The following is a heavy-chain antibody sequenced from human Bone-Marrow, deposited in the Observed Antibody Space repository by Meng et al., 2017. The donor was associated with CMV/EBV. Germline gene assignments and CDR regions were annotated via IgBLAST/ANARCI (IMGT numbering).Heavy chain of an antibody. CDR2: IYWNDDK. D-gene: IGHD3-3*01. CDR1: GFSLSTSGVG. J-gene: IGHJ6*02. V-gene: IGHV2-5*01. CDR3: AHSGPSGYYDFWSGYEYYYYYGMDV. Sequence: SGPTLVKPTQTLTLTCTFSGFSLSTSGVGVGWIRQPPGKALEWLALIYWNDDKRYGPSLKSRLTITKDTSKNQVVLTMTNMDPVDTATYYCAHSGPSGYYDFWSGYEYYYYYGMDVWGQGTTVTVSS.